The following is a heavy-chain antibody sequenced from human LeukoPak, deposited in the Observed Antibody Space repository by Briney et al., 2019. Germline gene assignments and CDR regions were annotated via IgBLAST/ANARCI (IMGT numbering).Heavy chain of an antibody. CDR1: GGSISSYY. Sequence: SETLSLTCTVSGGSISSYYWSWIRQPPGKGLEWIGYIYYSGSTNYNPSLKSRVTISVDTSKNQFSLKLSSVTAADTAVYYCARHYTQGRVGATSPPGHWGQGTLVIVSS. J-gene: IGHJ4*02. CDR3: ARHYTQGRVGATSPPGH. V-gene: IGHV4-59*08. CDR2: IYYSGST. D-gene: IGHD1-26*01.